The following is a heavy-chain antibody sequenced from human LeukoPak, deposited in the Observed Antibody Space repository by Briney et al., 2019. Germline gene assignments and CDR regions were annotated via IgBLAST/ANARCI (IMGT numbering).Heavy chain of an antibody. V-gene: IGHV3-30*18. CDR3: AKEYSSSYYYYYYMDV. J-gene: IGHJ6*03. D-gene: IGHD6-6*01. CDR2: ISYDGSNK. CDR1: GFTFSSYG. Sequence: GGSLRLSCAASGFTFSSYGMHWVRQAPGKGLEWVAVISYDGSNKYYADSVKGRFTISRDNSKSTLYLQMNSLRAEDTAVYYCAKEYSSSYYYYYYMDVWGKGTTVTVSS.